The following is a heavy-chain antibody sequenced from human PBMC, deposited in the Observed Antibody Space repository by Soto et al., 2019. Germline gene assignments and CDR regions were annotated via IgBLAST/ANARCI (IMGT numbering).Heavy chain of an antibody. CDR2: INHSGST. J-gene: IGHJ2*01. D-gene: IGHD3-10*01. CDR3: ARSLLLLFVELGPRSFDH. CDR1: GGSISSSRCH. V-gene: IGHV4-39*07. Sequence: PWETLYLTCTVPGGSISSSRCHWGGIRQRPGKGLEWIGDINHSGSTNYNPSLKGRVTISVDTSKNQFFLKLSSVTAADTAVYYCARSLLLLFVELGPRSFDHWVRGTLVSVSS.